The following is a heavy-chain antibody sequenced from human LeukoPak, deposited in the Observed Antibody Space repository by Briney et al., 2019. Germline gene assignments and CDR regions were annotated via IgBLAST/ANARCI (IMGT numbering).Heavy chain of an antibody. CDR2: ISSSSSYI. CDR3: ARGANVLRYFE. J-gene: IGHJ4*02. Sequence: GGSLRLSCAASGFTFSSYSMNWVRQAPGKGREWVSSISSSSSYIYYADSVKDRFTISRDNAKNSLYLQMNSLRAEDTAVYYCARGANVLRYFERGQGTLVTVSS. CDR1: GFTFSSYS. V-gene: IGHV3-21*01. D-gene: IGHD3-9*01.